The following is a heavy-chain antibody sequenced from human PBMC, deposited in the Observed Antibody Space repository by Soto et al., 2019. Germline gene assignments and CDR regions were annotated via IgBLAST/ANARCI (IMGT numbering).Heavy chain of an antibody. D-gene: IGHD6-19*01. J-gene: IGHJ4*02. CDR1: GFTFSSYG. V-gene: IGHV3-33*01. CDR3: ARDLDSSGLDY. Sequence: QVQLVESGGGVVQPGRSLRLSCAASGFTFSSYGMHWVRQAPGKGLEWVAVIWYDGSNKYYADSVKGRFTISRDNSKNPLYLQMNSLRAEDTAVYYCARDLDSSGLDYWGQGTLVTVSS. CDR2: IWYDGSNK.